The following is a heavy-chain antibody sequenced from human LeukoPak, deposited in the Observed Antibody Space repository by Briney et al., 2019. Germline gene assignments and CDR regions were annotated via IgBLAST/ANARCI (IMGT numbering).Heavy chain of an antibody. D-gene: IGHD4-17*01. CDR1: GFSLSSYW. V-gene: IGHV3-7*01. CDR3: ARELVYGDYVFDAFDI. J-gene: IGHJ3*02. Sequence: GGSLRLSCAASGFSLSSYWMTWVRQAPGKGLEWVANIKQDGSEKNYVDSVKGRFTISRDNAKNSLYLQMNSLRAEDTAVYYCARELVYGDYVFDAFDIWGQGTMVTVSS. CDR2: IKQDGSEK.